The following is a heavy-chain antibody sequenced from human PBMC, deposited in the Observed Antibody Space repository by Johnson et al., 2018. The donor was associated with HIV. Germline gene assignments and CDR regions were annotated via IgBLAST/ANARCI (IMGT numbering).Heavy chain of an antibody. CDR2: ISSNGGST. J-gene: IGHJ3*02. CDR1: GFTFSSYA. CDR3: ARASAATKGNAFDI. D-gene: IGHD1-26*01. V-gene: IGHV3-64*04. Sequence: GLVQPGGSLRLSCAASGFTFSSYAMPWVRQAPGKGLEYVSAISSNGGSTYYADSVKGRFTISRDNSKNTLYLQMNSLRAEDTALYYCARASAATKGNAFDIWGQGTMVTVSS.